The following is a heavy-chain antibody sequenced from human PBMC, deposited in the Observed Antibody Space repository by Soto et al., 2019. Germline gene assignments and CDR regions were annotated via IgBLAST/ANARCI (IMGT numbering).Heavy chain of an antibody. CDR3: ARHIAVSGTRGFDF. J-gene: IGHJ4*02. CDR1: GGPISSNW. CDR2: IYHSGST. D-gene: IGHD6-19*01. Sequence: QVHLQESGPGLIKPSGTLSLTCAVSGGPISSNWWSWVRQPPGKGLEWIGEIYHSGSTNYNPSLMNRVTMSMDKSQNHLSLNLNSVTAADTPVYYCARHIAVSGTRGFDFWGRGTLVTVSS. V-gene: IGHV4-4*02.